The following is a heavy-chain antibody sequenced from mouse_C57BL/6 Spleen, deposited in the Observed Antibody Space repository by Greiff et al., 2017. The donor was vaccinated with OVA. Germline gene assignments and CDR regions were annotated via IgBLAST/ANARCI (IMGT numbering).Heavy chain of an antibody. CDR2: INPSSGYT. J-gene: IGHJ2*01. Sequence: VQLQQSGAELARPGASVKMSCKASGYTFTSYTMHWVNQRPGQGLEWIGYINPSSGYTKYNQQFKDKATLTAYKSSSTAYMQMSSLTSEVSAVYYCARSGITTVRGYFDYWGQGTTRTVSS. D-gene: IGHD1-1*01. CDR1: GYTFTSYT. CDR3: ARSGITTVRGYFDY. V-gene: IGHV1-4*01.